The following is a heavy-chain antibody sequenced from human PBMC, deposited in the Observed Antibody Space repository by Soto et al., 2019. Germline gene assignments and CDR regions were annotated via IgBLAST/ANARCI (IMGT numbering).Heavy chain of an antibody. V-gene: IGHV3-23*01. J-gene: IGHJ4*02. CDR1: GFTFSSYA. CDR3: ANPIPKTGTTFGF. D-gene: IGHD1-1*01. Sequence: PGGFLRLSCAASGFTFSSYAMAWVRQAPGEGLEWVSAISGSGDDTYYADSMKGRFTISRDNSKDTLYLQINSLRAEDTAVYYCANPIPKTGTTFGFWGQGTLVTVSS. CDR2: ISGSGDDT.